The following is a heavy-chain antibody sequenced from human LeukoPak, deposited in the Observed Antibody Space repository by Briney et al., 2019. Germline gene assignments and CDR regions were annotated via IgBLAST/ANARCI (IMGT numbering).Heavy chain of an antibody. CDR2: IYYSGST. V-gene: IGHV4-59*08. Sequence: TSETLSLTCTVSGGSISSYYWSWIRQPPGKGLEWIGYIYYSGSTSYNPSLKSRVTISVDTSKNQFSLKLSSVTAADTAVYYCARSFGVVITWGQGTLVTVSS. CDR3: ARSFGVVIT. D-gene: IGHD3-3*01. CDR1: GGSISSYY. J-gene: IGHJ4*02.